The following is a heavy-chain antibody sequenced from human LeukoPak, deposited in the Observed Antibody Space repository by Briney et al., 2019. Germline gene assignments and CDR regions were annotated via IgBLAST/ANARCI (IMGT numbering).Heavy chain of an antibody. CDR2: INHSGST. V-gene: IGHV4-34*01. D-gene: IGHD6-13*01. CDR1: GGSFSGYY. CDR3: ARRRVDSSSWSIVGAFDI. Sequence: SETLSLTCAVYGGSFSGYYWSWIRQPPGKGLEWIGEINHSGSTNYNPSLKSRVTISVDTSKNQFSLKLSSVTAADTAVYYCARRRVDSSSWSIVGAFDIWGQGTMATVSS. J-gene: IGHJ3*02.